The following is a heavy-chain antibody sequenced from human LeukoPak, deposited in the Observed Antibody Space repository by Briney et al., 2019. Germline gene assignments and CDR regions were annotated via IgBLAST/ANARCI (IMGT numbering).Heavy chain of an antibody. CDR1: GGSISSGGYS. CDR2: IYYSGST. CDR3: ARESYDSSGYSVPLGY. D-gene: IGHD3-22*01. V-gene: IGHV4-30-4*07. Sequence: SETLSLTCAVSGGSISSGGYSWSWIRQPPGKGLEWIGYIYYSGSTYYNPSLKSRVTISVDTSKNQFSLKLSSVTAAGTAVYYCARESYDSSGYSVPLGYWGQGTLVTVSS. J-gene: IGHJ4*02.